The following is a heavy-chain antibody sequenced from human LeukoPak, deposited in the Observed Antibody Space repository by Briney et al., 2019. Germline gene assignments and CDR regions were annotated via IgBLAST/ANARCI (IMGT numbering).Heavy chain of an antibody. Sequence: GGSLRLSCTASGFTFGDYAMSWVRQAPGKGLEWVGFIRSKAYGGTTEYAASVKGRFTISRDDSKSIAYPQMNSLKTEDTAVYYCTRDSVSDSSGYYYHTLWGQGTLVTVSS. D-gene: IGHD3-22*01. J-gene: IGHJ4*02. CDR3: TRDSVSDSSGYYYHTL. CDR1: GFTFGDYA. V-gene: IGHV3-49*04. CDR2: IRSKAYGGTT.